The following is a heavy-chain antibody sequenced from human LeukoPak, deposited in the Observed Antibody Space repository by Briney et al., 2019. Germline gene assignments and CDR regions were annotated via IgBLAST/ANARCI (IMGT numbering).Heavy chain of an antibody. D-gene: IGHD6-19*01. V-gene: IGHV3-11*01. Sequence: GGSLRLSCAASGFTFSDHYMSWIRQAPGKGLEWVSYISKSDTIYYADSVKGRFTISRDNAKNSLYLQMNSLRTEDTAVYYCARPGGSGWYYAFDIWGQGTMVAVSS. CDR2: ISKSDTI. CDR1: GFTFSDHY. J-gene: IGHJ3*02. CDR3: ARPGGSGWYYAFDI.